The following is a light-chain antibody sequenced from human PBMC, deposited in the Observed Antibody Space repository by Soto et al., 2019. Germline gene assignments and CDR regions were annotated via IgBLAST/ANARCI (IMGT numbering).Light chain of an antibody. J-gene: IGLJ2*01. CDR2: RND. V-gene: IGLV1-47*01. Sequence: QSVLTQPPSASGTPGQRVTISCSGSSSNIGSNYVYWYQQLPGSAPKLLIYRNDQRPSGVPDRFSASKSGTAASLAISGLRSEDEADYHWAAWDDSLSAVVFGGGTQLTVL. CDR3: AAWDDSLSAVV. CDR1: SSNIGSNY.